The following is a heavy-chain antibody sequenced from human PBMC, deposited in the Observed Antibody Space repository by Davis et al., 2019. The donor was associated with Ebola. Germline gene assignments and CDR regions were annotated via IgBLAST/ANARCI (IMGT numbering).Heavy chain of an antibody. V-gene: IGHV1-2*04. CDR1: GYTFTGYY. D-gene: IGHD6-13*01. CDR2: INPNSGGT. J-gene: IGHJ4*02. Sequence: ASVKVSCKASGYTFTGYYMHWVGQAPRQGREWMGWINPNSGGTNYAQKFQGWVTMTRDTSTSTVYMELSSLRSDDTAVYYCARDLKVHLGTDSAAGQDYWGQGTLVTVSS. CDR3: ARDLKVHLGTDSAAGQDY.